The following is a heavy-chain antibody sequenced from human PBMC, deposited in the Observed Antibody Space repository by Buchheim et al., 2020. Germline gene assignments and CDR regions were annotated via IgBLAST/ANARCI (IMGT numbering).Heavy chain of an antibody. CDR2: ISYDGSNK. D-gene: IGHD3-22*01. V-gene: IGHV3-30*18. CDR1: GFTFSSYG. Sequence: QVQLVESGGGVVQPGRSLRLSCAASGFTFSSYGMHWVRQAPGKGLEWVAVISYDGSNKYYADSVKGRFTISRDNSKNTLYLQMNSLRAEDTAVYYCAKGMSDYYYDSIDYWGQGT. CDR3: AKGMSDYYYDSIDY. J-gene: IGHJ4*02.